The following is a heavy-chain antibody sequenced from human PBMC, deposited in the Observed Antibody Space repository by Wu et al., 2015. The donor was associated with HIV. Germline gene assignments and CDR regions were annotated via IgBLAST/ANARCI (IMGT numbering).Heavy chain of an antibody. CDR2: IIPLSGTI. D-gene: IGHD6-19*01. J-gene: IGHJ4*02. CDR3: ARDRGEQWLVLFDY. Sequence: QVQLLQSGPEVRRPGSSVRISCKTLGDTLNRFTINWVRQAPGQGVEWVGGIIPLSGTINYAQKFQGRVTITADESTSTAYMELSSLRSEDTAVYYCARDRGEQWLVLFDYWGQGTLVTVSS. CDR1: GDTLNRFT. V-gene: IGHV1-69*12.